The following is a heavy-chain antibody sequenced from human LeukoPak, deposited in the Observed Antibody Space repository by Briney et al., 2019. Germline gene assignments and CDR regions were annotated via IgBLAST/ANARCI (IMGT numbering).Heavy chain of an antibody. CDR1: GGSFSGYY. Sequence: SSETLSLTCAVYGGSFSGYYWSWIRQPPGKGLEWIGEINHSGSTNYKPSLKSRVTISVDTSKNQFSLKLSSVTAADTAVYYCARELGSSTTLDYWGQGTLVTVSS. J-gene: IGHJ4*02. V-gene: IGHV4-34*01. D-gene: IGHD7-27*01. CDR3: ARELGSSTTLDY. CDR2: INHSGST.